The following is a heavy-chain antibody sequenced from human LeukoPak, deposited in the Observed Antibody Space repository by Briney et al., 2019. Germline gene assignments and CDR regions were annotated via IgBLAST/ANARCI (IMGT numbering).Heavy chain of an antibody. Sequence: GESLKISCKGSGYSFTSYWIGWVRQMPGKGLEWMGIIYPGDSDTRYSPSFQGQVTISADKSISTAYLQWSSLKASDTAMYYCAHIRALEGFAFDIWGQGTMVTVSS. CDR1: GYSFTSYW. D-gene: IGHD3-16*02. CDR3: AHIRALEGFAFDI. CDR2: IYPGDSDT. V-gene: IGHV5-51*01. J-gene: IGHJ3*02.